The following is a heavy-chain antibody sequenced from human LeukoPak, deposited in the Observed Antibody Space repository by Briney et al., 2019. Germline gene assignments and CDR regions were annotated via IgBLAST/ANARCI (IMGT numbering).Heavy chain of an antibody. J-gene: IGHJ4*02. CDR3: AEREVRAQTSGSYENIRDY. CDR1: GFTFSSYG. Sequence: PGGSLRLSCAASGFTFSSYGMHWVRQAPGKGLEWVAFIRYDGSNKYYADSVKGRFTISRDNSKNTLYLQMNSLRAEDTAVYYCAEREVRAQTSGSYENIRDYWGQGTLVTVSS. V-gene: IGHV3-30*02. CDR2: IRYDGSNK. D-gene: IGHD1-26*01.